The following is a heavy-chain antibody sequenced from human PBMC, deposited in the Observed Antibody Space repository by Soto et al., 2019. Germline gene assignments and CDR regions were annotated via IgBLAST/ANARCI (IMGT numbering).Heavy chain of an antibody. CDR2: INHSGST. V-gene: IGHV4-34*01. J-gene: IGHJ5*02. D-gene: IGHD3-10*01. CDR1: GGYFSGYY. Sequence: QVQLQQWGAGLLKPSETLSLTCAVYGGYFSGYYWSWIRQPPGKGLEGIGEINHSGSTNYNPSLKRRVTISVDKSKNQCSMKLSSVIAEDTAVYYCARALGGHRITVVRLHSTPNSGWFDPWGQGTLVTVSS. CDR3: ARALGGHRITVVRLHSTPNSGWFDP.